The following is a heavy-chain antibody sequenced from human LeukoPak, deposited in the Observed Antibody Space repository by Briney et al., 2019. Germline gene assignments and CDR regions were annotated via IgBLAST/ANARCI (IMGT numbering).Heavy chain of an antibody. V-gene: IGHV4-39*01. D-gene: IGHD1-26*01. CDR1: GGSISSSSYS. CDR2: IYYSGST. J-gene: IGHJ4*02. Sequence: PSETLSLTCTVSGGSISSSSYSWGWIRQPPGKGLGWIGSIYYSGSTFYNPSLKSRVTISVDTSKNQFSLKLSSVTAADTAVYYCARQGSGRSSDYWGQGTLVTVSS. CDR3: ARQGSGRSSDY.